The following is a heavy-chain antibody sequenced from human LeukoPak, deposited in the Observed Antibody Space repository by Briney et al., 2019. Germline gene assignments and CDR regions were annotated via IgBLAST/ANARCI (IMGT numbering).Heavy chain of an antibody. J-gene: IGHJ6*03. CDR1: GGSFSGYY. CDR2: INHSGST. D-gene: IGHD5-18*01. CDR3: ARSRLWLFYYYYMDV. Sequence: SETLPLTXAVYGGSFSGYYWSWIRQPPGKGVEWIGEINHSGSTNYNPSLKSRVTISVDTSKNQFSLKLSSVTAADTAVYYCARSRLWLFYYYYMDVWGKGTTVTVSS. V-gene: IGHV4-34*01.